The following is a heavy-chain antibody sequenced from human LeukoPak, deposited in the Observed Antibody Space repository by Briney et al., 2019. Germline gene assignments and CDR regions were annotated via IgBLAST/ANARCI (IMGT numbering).Heavy chain of an antibody. V-gene: IGHV4-39*01. CDR2: IYYSGIT. D-gene: IGHD6-19*01. CDR1: GGSISSSSYY. CDR3: ASLSVAGTNYYYYMDV. J-gene: IGHJ6*03. Sequence: PSETLSLTCTVSGGSISSSSYYWGWIRQPPGKGLEWNGSIYYSGITYYNPSLKSRVTISVDTSKNQFSLKLSSVTAADTAMYYCASLSVAGTNYYYYMDVWGKGTTVTVSS.